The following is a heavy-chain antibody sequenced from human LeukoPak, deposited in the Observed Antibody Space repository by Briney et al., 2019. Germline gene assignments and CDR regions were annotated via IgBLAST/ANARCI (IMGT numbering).Heavy chain of an antibody. CDR3: TTNGVGATTEGAFDI. J-gene: IGHJ3*02. CDR2: IKSKTDGGTT. Sequence: PGGSLRLSCAASGFTFSSYEMNWVRQAPGKGLEWVGRIKSKTDGGTTDYAAPVKGRFTISRDDSKNTLYLQMNSLKTEDTAVYYCTTNGVGATTEGAFDIWGQGTMVTVSS. D-gene: IGHD1-26*01. V-gene: IGHV3-15*01. CDR1: GFTFSSYE.